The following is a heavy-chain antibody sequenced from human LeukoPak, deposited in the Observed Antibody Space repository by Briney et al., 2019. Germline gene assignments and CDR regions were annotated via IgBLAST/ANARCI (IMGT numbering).Heavy chain of an antibody. V-gene: IGHV4-34*01. Sequence: PSETLSLTCAVYGGSFSGYYWSWIRQPPGKGLEWIGEINHSGSTNYNPSLKSRVTISVDTSKNQFSLKLSSVTAADKAVYYCARGFTVATFDYWGQGTLVTVSS. CDR1: GGSFSGYY. J-gene: IGHJ4*02. CDR2: INHSGST. D-gene: IGHD4-23*01. CDR3: ARGFTVATFDY.